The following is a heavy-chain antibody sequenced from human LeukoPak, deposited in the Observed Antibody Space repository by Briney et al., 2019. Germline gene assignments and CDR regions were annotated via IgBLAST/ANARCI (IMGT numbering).Heavy chain of an antibody. V-gene: IGHV1-2*02. CDR2: INPNSGGT. Sequence: ASVKVSCKASGYTFTGYYMHWVRQAPGQGLEWMGCINPNSGGTNYAQKFQGRVTMTRDTSISTAYMELSRLRSDDTAVYYCARGGVVVITSFDYWGQGTLVTVSS. CDR1: GYTFTGYY. J-gene: IGHJ4*02. D-gene: IGHD3-22*01. CDR3: ARGGVVVITSFDY.